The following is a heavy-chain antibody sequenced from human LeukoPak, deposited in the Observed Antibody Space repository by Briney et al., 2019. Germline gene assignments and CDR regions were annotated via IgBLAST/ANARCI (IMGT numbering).Heavy chain of an antibody. CDR2: ISGSSTYI. CDR1: GFTFSNYA. CDR3: ARRGYYDSSGYDY. Sequence: TGGSLRLSCAASGFTFSNYAMNWVRQAPGKGLEWVSSISGSSTYIYYADSVKGRFTISRDNAKNSLYLQINSLRAEDTAIYYCARRGYYDSSGYDYWGQGTLVTVSS. V-gene: IGHV3-21*01. D-gene: IGHD3-22*01. J-gene: IGHJ4*02.